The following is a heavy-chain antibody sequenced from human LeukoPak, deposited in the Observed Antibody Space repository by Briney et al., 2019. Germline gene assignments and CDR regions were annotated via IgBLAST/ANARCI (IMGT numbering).Heavy chain of an antibody. J-gene: IGHJ4*02. CDR1: GITFSSYT. CDR2: ISSSSSYI. Sequence: GWSLSLSCAASGITFSSYTMNWLRQAPGKGLEWVSSISSSSSYIFYADSVKGRFTISRDNAKNSLYLQMNSLRAEDTAVYYCARDYYKKFDYWGQGSLVTVSS. CDR3: ARDYYKKFDY. D-gene: IGHD3-22*01. V-gene: IGHV3-21*01.